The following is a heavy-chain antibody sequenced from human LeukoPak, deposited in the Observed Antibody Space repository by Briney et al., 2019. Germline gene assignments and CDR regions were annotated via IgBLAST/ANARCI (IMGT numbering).Heavy chain of an antibody. CDR2: IYYSGST. V-gene: IGHV4-39*07. CDR1: SGSISSSSYY. J-gene: IGHJ4*02. Sequence: SETLSLTCSVSSGSISSSSYYWAWIRQPPGKGLEWIGSIYYSGSTYYNPSLKSRVTISLDTSKNQFSLTLSSVTAADTAVYYCARTQRGYSYGYGQFDYWGQGTLVTVSS. D-gene: IGHD5-18*01. CDR3: ARTQRGYSYGYGQFDY.